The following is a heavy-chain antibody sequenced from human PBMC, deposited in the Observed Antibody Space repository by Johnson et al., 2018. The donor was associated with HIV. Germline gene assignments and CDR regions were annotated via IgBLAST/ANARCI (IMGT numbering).Heavy chain of an antibody. V-gene: IGHV3-13*01. CDR1: GFTFSKYD. D-gene: IGHD6-19*01. CDR2: IGTAGDT. Sequence: VQLVESGGGVVQPGGSLRLSCAASGFTFSKYDMHWVRQITGKGLEWVSAIGTAGDTLYPGSVKGRFTISRDNSKNTLYLQMNSLRAEDTAVYYCAKSSGWGHDAFDIWGQGTMVTVSS. J-gene: IGHJ3*02. CDR3: AKSSGWGHDAFDI.